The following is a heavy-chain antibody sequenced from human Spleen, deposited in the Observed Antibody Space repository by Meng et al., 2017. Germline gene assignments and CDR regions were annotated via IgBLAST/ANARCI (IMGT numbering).Heavy chain of an antibody. CDR2: ISNSGSSI. D-gene: IGHD3-16*01. Sequence: QGLLVDSGGDLVKPGGSLSLSCAASGFTFSDHHMIWLRQGPGKGLEWLSYISNSGSSIYYSDSVKGRFTISRDNAKNSLYLQMNSLRAEDTAVYYCASGGHYFGSWGQGSLVTVSS. V-gene: IGHV3-11*01. CDR3: ASGGHYFGS. CDR1: GFTFSDHH. J-gene: IGHJ4*02.